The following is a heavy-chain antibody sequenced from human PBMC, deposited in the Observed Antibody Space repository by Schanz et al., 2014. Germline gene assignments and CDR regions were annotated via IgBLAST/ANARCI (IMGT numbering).Heavy chain of an antibody. V-gene: IGHV1-24*01. CDR3: ATNSPFRMVRGTNAFDA. CDR2: FDVEDGET. J-gene: IGHJ3*01. CDR1: GHTVSALA. D-gene: IGHD3-10*01. Sequence: QVQLVQSGSEVKKPGASVKVSCEISGHTVSALAMHWVRQAPGKGLEWLGGFDVEDGETIYAQKFQGRVIMTEDTSTATAYSEPSDLRSGDTAVYYCATNSPFRMVRGTNAFDAWGQGTMVTVSS.